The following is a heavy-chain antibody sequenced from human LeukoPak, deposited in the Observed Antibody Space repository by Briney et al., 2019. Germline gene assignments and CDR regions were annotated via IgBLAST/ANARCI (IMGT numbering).Heavy chain of an antibody. CDR1: GRSISISSYC. V-gene: IGHV4-39*01. CDR2: IYYSGST. CDR3: ARPYGAAGLD. J-gene: IGHJ4*02. Sequence: PSETLSLTCTVSGRSISISSYCWGWIRQPPGKGLEWMGGIYYSGSTYYDPPLKSRVTIAVDTSKNQFSLKLSSVSAADRAVYYCARPYGAAGLDWGQGTLVTVSS. D-gene: IGHD4-17*01.